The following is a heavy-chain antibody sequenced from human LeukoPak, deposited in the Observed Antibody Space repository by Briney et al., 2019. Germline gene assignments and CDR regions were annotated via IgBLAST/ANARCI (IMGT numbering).Heavy chain of an antibody. CDR3: ARGAFDGDLDY. CDR2: IYYSGST. Sequence: MSSETLSLTCTVSGGSISSGTYYWNWIRQHPGKGLEWIGYIYYSGSTYYNPSLKSRVTISVDTSKNQFSLKLSSVTAADTAVYYCARGAFDGDLDYWGQGTLVTVSS. D-gene: IGHD4-17*01. J-gene: IGHJ4*02. CDR1: GGSISSGTYY. V-gene: IGHV4-31*03.